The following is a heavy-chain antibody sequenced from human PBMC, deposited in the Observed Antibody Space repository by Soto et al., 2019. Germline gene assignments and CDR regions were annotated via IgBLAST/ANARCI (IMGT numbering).Heavy chain of an antibody. D-gene: IGHD2-15*01. Sequence: GGSLRLSCAASGFTFSSYAMTWVRQAPGKGLEWVSSISFSDGGTYYADSVKGRLTISRDNSKDTLFLQMNSLRVEDTAVYYCVKDDRILGRRYFDLWGRGTLVTVSS. J-gene: IGHJ2*01. CDR1: GFTFSSYA. V-gene: IGHV3-23*01. CDR2: ISFSDGGT. CDR3: VKDDRILGRRYFDL.